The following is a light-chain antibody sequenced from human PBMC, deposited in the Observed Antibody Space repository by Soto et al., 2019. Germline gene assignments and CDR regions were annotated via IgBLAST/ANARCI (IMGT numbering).Light chain of an antibody. CDR1: QSVSSN. CDR3: QQYNNWPPCT. V-gene: IGKV3-15*01. J-gene: IGKJ1*01. CDR2: GAS. Sequence: EIVMTQSPATLSVSPGDRATLSSRASQSVSSNLAWYQQKPGQAPRLLIYGASTMATGIPARFSGSGSGTEFTLTISSLQSEDFAVYYCQQYNNWPPCTFGQRTKVAIK.